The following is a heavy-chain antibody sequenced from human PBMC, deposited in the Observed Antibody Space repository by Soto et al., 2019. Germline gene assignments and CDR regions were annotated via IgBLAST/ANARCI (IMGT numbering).Heavy chain of an antibody. J-gene: IGHJ4*02. CDR3: ARDRGYRRYFDSSGFWADS. V-gene: IGHV3-33*02. CDR2: VVYDGSKK. Sequence: HPGGSLRLSCAASGFTFSNYGMDWVRQAPGKGLEWVAAVVYDGSKKYYADSAKGRFTVSRDNYKNTLFLEMNALRAEDTAVYYCARDRGYRRYFDSSGFWADSWGQGTLVTVSS. CDR1: GFTFSNYG. D-gene: IGHD3-22*01.